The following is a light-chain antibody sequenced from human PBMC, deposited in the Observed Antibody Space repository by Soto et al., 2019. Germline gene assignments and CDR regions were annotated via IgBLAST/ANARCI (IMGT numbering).Light chain of an antibody. J-gene: IGLJ1*01. CDR3: SSYTSSSTLV. Sequence: ARTQPASVSGSPGQSITISCTGTISDVGGYNYVSWYQQHPGKAPKFLISEVSNRPSGVSNRFSASKSGNTASLTISGLQAEDEADYYCSSYTSSSTLVFGTGTKVTVL. CDR1: ISDVGGYNY. V-gene: IGLV2-14*01. CDR2: EVS.